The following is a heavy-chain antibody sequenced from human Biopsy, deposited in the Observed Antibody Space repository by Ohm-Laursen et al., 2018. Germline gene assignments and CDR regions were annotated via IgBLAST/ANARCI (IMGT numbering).Heavy chain of an antibody. CDR2: VYYTGST. Sequence: SQTLSLTCSVSGGSIGSSYWSWIRQPPGKGLEWIGYVYYTGSTDYNPSLQSRVTISVDTSKNHFSLRLRSVTPADTAIYYCARDRGYYSDRTVPGYFDLWGRGTLVTVSS. D-gene: IGHD3-22*01. V-gene: IGHV4-59*01. CDR1: GGSIGSSY. J-gene: IGHJ2*01. CDR3: ARDRGYYSDRTVPGYFDL.